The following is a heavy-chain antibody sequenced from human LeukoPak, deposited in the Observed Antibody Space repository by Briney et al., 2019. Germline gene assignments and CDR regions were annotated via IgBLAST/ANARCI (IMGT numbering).Heavy chain of an antibody. Sequence: SETLSLTCTVSGGSVSGGDCYWSWIRQPPGKGLEWIGYIYYSGSTYYNPSLKSRLTISVDTSKNQFSLRLSSVTAADTAVYFCARTNYGSGSYYTFWGQGTLVAVST. CDR2: IYYSGST. V-gene: IGHV4-30-4*01. CDR1: GGSVSGGDCY. D-gene: IGHD3-10*01. J-gene: IGHJ4*02. CDR3: ARTNYGSGSYYTF.